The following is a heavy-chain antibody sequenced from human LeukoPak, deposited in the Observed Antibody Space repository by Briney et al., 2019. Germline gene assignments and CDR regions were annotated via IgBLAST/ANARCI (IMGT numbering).Heavy chain of an antibody. CDR2: IYYSGST. D-gene: IGHD1-1*01. V-gene: IGHV4-39*01. Sequence: SETLSLTCTVSGGSISSYYWGWIRQPPGKGLEWIGSIYYSGSTYYNPSLKSRVTISVDTSKNQFSLKLSSVTAADTAVYYCARHADDSPSHFDYWGQGTLVTVSS. CDR1: GGSISSYY. J-gene: IGHJ4*02. CDR3: ARHADDSPSHFDY.